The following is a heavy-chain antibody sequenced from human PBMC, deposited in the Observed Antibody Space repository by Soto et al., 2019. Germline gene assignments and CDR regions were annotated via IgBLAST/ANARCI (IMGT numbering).Heavy chain of an antibody. CDR3: ATAYDILTGYSYYYYGMDV. Sequence: PSETLSLTCTVSGGSISSSSYYWGWIRQPPGKGLKWIGSIYYSGSTYYNPSLKSRVTISVDTSKNQFSLKLSSVTAADTAVYYCATAYDILTGYSYYYYGMDVWGQGTTVT. V-gene: IGHV4-39*01. CDR2: IYYSGST. J-gene: IGHJ6*02. CDR1: GGSISSSSYY. D-gene: IGHD3-9*01.